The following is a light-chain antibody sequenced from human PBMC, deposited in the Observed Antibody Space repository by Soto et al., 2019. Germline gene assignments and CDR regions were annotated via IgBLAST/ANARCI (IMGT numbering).Light chain of an antibody. J-gene: IGKJ5*01. CDR3: QQYKNWPPIT. V-gene: IGKV3D-15*01. Sequence: EIVMTQSPATLSVSPGERATLSCRASQSVSSYLAWYQPKPCQAPRLLIYDASNRATGIPARFSGRGSGTDFTLTISRLEPEDFAVYYCQQYKNWPPITFGQGTRLEIK. CDR1: QSVSSY. CDR2: DAS.